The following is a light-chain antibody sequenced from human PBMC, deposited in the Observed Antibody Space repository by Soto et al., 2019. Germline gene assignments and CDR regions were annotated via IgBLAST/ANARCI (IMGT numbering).Light chain of an antibody. Sequence: VMTQSPATLSVSPGERATLSCWASETVATNLAWYQQKPGQAPRLLISGASTRAAEISDRFRGSGSGTEFTLTISSLRSEDSAIYYCQQDFECPPLTFGQGTKVEI. V-gene: IGKV3-15*01. CDR2: GAS. CDR1: ETVATN. CDR3: QQDFECPPLT. J-gene: IGKJ1*01.